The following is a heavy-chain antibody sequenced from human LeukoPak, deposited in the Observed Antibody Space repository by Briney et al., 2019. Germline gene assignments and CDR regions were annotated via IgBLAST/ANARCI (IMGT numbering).Heavy chain of an antibody. CDR3: TSGRGRCWNATTWFDS. V-gene: IGHV3-49*03. J-gene: IGHJ5*01. D-gene: IGHD1-1*01. CDR2: IRSKAYGGPP. Sequence: SLRLSCTASGFIFGDYAMRWFRQAPGTGLEWVSFIRSKAYGGPPVHAAPVKGRFTISRDDSKTIADLQMNCLNTEHTAVYYCTSGRGRCWNATTWFDSWGQGTLVTVSS. CDR1: GFIFGDYA.